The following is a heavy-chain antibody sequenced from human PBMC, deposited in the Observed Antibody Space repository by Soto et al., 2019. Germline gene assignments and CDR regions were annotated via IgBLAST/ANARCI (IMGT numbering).Heavy chain of an antibody. D-gene: IGHD1-26*01. CDR1: GFTFSTYA. Sequence: QVQLVESGGGVVQPGRSLRLSCAVSGFTFSTYATHWVRQAPGKGLEWVAVISYDGSNKYYADSVKGRFTISRDNSKNTLYLQINSLRAEHTAVYYCTTDHTGILGTTAFSYWGQGTLVTVSS. V-gene: IGHV3-30-3*01. CDR2: ISYDGSNK. J-gene: IGHJ4*02. CDR3: TTDHTGILGTTAFSY.